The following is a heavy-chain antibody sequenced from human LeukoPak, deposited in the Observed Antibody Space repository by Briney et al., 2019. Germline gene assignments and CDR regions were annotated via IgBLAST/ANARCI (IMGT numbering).Heavy chain of an antibody. CDR2: FDPEDGKT. D-gene: IGHD3-22*01. CDR1: GYTLTELS. V-gene: IGHV1-24*01. CDR3: ARDRTYYYGSSGSGFDY. J-gene: IGHJ4*02. Sequence: GASVKVSCKVSGYTLTELSMHWVRQAPGKGLEWMERFDPEDGKTIYAQRFQGRVTMTEDTSTDTAYMELSSLRSDDTAVYYCARDRTYYYGSSGSGFDYWGQGTLVTVSS.